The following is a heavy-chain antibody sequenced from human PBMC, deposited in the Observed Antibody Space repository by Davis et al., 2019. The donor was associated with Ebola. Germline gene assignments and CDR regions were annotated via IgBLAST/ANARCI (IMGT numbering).Heavy chain of an antibody. CDR3: ARDGESEVIIEPYYYYMDV. J-gene: IGHJ6*03. CDR2: ISYDGSNK. Sequence: GESLKISCAASGFTFSSYAMHWVRQAPGKGLEWVAVISYDGSNKYYADSVKGRFTISRDNSKNTLYLQMNSLRAEDTAVYYCARDGESEVIIEPYYYYMDVWGKGTTVTVSS. CDR1: GFTFSSYA. V-gene: IGHV3-30-3*01. D-gene: IGHD3-3*01.